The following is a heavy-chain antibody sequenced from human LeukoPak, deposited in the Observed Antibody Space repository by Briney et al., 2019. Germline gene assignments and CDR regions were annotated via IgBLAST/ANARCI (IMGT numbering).Heavy chain of an antibody. D-gene: IGHD4-4*01. CDR3: ARGPGLNYSRNYYYYGMDV. CDR1: GGSISSGGYS. V-gene: IGHV4-30-2*01. Sequence: SETLSLTCAVSGGSISSGGYSWSRIRQPPGKGLEWIGYIYHSGSTYYNPSLKSRVTISVDRSKNQFSLKLSSVTAADTAVYYCARGPGLNYSRNYYYYGMDVWGQGTTVTVSS. J-gene: IGHJ6*02. CDR2: IYHSGST.